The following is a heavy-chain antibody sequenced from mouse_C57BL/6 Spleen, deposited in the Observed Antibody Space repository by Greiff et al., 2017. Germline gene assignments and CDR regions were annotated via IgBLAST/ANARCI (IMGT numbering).Heavy chain of an antibody. CDR3: AREGDYYGSSYVDY. V-gene: IGHV1-64*01. CDR1: GYTFTSYW. J-gene: IGHJ2*01. CDR2: IHPNSGST. Sequence: QVQLQQPGAELVKPGASVKLSCKASGYTFTSYWMHWVKQRPGQGLEWIGMIHPNSGSTNYNEKFKSKATLTVDKSSSTAYMQLSSLTSEDSAVYYYAREGDYYGSSYVDYWGQGTTLTVSS. D-gene: IGHD1-1*01.